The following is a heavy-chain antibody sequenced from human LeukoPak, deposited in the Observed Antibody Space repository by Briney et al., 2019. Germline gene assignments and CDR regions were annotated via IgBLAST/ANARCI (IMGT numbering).Heavy chain of an antibody. CDR1: VGSINSGNW. CDR3: ARVVQGFDDFEI. Sequence: KPSGTLSLTCAVSVGSINSGNWWSWVRQSPGKGLEWIGEIYHNGTPNYNPSLKSRVTISVDTSKNQFSLKLSSVTAADTAVYYCARVVQGFDDFEIWGQGTMVTVSS. D-gene: IGHD2-2*01. J-gene: IGHJ3*02. V-gene: IGHV4-4*02. CDR2: IYHNGTP.